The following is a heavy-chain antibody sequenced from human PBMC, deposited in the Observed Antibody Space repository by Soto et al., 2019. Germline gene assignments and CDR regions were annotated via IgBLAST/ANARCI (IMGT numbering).Heavy chain of an antibody. J-gene: IGHJ6*02. CDR2: INPSGGST. CDR3: ARDDFAYYDSSGYNGNYYGMDV. CDR1: GYTFTSYY. D-gene: IGHD3-22*01. V-gene: IGHV1-46*01. Sequence: ASVKASCKASGYTFTSYYMHWVRQAPGQGLEWMRIINPSGGSTSYAQKFQGRVTMTRDTSTSTVYMELSSLRSEDTAVYYCARDDFAYYDSSGYNGNYYGMDVWGQGTTVTVSS.